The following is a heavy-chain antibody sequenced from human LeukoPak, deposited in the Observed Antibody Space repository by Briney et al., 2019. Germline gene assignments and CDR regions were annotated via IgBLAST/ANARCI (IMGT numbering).Heavy chain of an antibody. CDR1: GYTFTGYY. J-gene: IGHJ4*02. D-gene: IGHD3-22*01. CDR2: INPNSGGT. Sequence: ASVKVSCKASGYTFTGYYMHWVRQAPGQGLEWMGWINPNSGGTNYAPKFQGRVTMTRDTSISTAYMELSRLRPDDTAVYYCARVRYDSSGYPFDYWGQGSLVTVSS. V-gene: IGHV1-2*02. CDR3: ARVRYDSSGYPFDY.